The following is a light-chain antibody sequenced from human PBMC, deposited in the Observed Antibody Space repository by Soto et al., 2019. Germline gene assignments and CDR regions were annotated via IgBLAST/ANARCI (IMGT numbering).Light chain of an antibody. V-gene: IGLV2-23*01. CDR2: EGS. Sequence: QSVLTQPASVSGSPGQSITISCTGTSSDVGCYNLVSWYQQHPGKAPKLLIYEGSKRPSGVSNRFSGSKSGNTASLTISGLQAEDEADYYCCSYAGSPDVFGTGTKVTVL. CDR1: SSDVGCYNL. J-gene: IGLJ1*01. CDR3: CSYAGSPDV.